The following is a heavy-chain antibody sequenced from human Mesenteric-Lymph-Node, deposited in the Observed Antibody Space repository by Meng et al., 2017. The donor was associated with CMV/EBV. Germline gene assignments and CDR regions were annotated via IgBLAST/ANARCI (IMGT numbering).Heavy chain of an antibody. CDR2: IIPMFATT. J-gene: IGHJ5*02. D-gene: IGHD1-26*01. V-gene: IGHV1-69*13. Sequence: SVKVSCKASGGPFSTYAISWVRQAPGQGLQWMGGIIPMFATTKYAQMFQGRVTITADESTSTAYMDLTSLRSEDTAIYYCARGSPSGTHLGWFDPWGQGTLVTVSS. CDR3: ARGSPSGTHLGWFDP. CDR1: GGPFSTYA.